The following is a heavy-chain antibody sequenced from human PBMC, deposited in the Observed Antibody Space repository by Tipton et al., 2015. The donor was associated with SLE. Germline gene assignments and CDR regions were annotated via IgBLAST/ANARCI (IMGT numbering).Heavy chain of an antibody. D-gene: IGHD3-3*01. CDR3: ARDLVSYDFWSGYRGYFDY. CDR1: GGSINVMSNY. Sequence: TLSLTCSVSGGSINVMSNYWGWIRQSPGKGLEWMGNIYYSGSTYCNPSLKSRVTISVDTSKNQFSLKLSSVTAADTAVYYCARDLVSYDFWSGYRGYFDYWGQGTLVTVSS. CDR2: IYYSGST. V-gene: IGHV4-39*07. J-gene: IGHJ4*02.